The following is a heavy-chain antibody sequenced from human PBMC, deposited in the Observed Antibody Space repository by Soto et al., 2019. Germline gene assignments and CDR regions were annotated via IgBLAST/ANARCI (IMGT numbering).Heavy chain of an antibody. D-gene: IGHD3-10*01. CDR3: ARDPMVRGVIITDYYYYGMDV. J-gene: IGHJ6*02. V-gene: IGHV4-61*01. CDR2: IYYSGST. CDR1: GGSVSSGSYY. Sequence: LSLTCTVSGGSVSSGSYYWSWIRQPPGKGLEWIGYIYYSGSTNYNPSLKSRVTISVDTSKNQFSLKLSSVTAADTAVYYCARDPMVRGVIITDYYYYGMDVWGQGTTVTVSS.